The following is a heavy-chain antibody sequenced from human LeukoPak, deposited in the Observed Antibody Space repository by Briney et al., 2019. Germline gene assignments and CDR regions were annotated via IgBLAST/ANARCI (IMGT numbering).Heavy chain of an antibody. CDR3: ARHRAASSGGYVGAFNF. V-gene: IGHV4-39*01. Sequence: SETLSLTCTVSGGSIISSTYYWGWIRQPPGKGLEWMASIYYSVSTYYKPSLKSRVTISADTSKNQFSLKLSSVTAADTAVYYYARHRAASSGGYVGAFNFWGQGTMVTVSS. D-gene: IGHD5-12*01. J-gene: IGHJ3*01. CDR1: GGSIISSTYY. CDR2: IYYSVST.